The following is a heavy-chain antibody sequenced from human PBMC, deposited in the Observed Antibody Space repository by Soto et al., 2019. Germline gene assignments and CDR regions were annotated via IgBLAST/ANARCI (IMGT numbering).Heavy chain of an antibody. CDR1: GYGFTSYY. J-gene: IGHJ5*02. CDR3: ARADSSSSNWFDP. D-gene: IGHD6-13*01. V-gene: IGHV1-46*03. CDR2: INPSGGST. Sequence: GASVTVSWKAAGYGFTSYYMHWVRQAPGQGLEWMGIINPSGGSTSYAQKFQGRVTMTRDTSTSTVYMELSSLRSEDTAVYYCARADSSSSNWFDPWGQGTLVTVSS.